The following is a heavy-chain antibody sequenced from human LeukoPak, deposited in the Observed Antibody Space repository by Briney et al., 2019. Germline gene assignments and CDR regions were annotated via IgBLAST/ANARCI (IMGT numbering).Heavy chain of an antibody. CDR3: ARASTMVTYYFDY. CDR1: GYTFTGYA. Sequence: ASVKVSCKASGYTFTGYAMHWVRQAPGQRLEWMGWINAGNGNTKYSQKFQGRVTITRDTSASTAYMELSSLRSEDTAVYYCARASTMVTYYFDYWGQGTLVTVSS. CDR2: INAGNGNT. V-gene: IGHV1-3*01. D-gene: IGHD5-18*01. J-gene: IGHJ4*02.